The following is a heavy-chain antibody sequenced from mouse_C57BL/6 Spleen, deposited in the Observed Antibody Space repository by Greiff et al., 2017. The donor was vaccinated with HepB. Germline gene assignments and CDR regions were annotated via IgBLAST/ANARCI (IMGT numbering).Heavy chain of an antibody. J-gene: IGHJ3*01. CDR3: ARSEAYYYGSSSFWFAY. V-gene: IGHV1-50*01. CDR2: IDPSDSYT. Sequence: VQLQQSGAELVKPGASVKLSCKASGYTFTSYWMQWVKQRPGQGLEWIGEIDPSDSYTNYNQKFKGKATLTVDTSSSTAYMQLSSLTSEDSAVYYCARSEAYYYGSSSFWFAYWGQGTLVTVSA. D-gene: IGHD1-1*01. CDR1: GYTFTSYW.